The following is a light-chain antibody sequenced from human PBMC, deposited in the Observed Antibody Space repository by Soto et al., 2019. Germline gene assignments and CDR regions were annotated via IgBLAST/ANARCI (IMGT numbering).Light chain of an antibody. Sequence: DIQMTQSPSTRSGSVGERVTITFRASQSISSYLNWYQQKPGKAPKLLIYAASSLQSGVPSRFSGSGSGTDFTLTISSLQPEDFATYYCQQSYSTPLTFGGGTKVDIK. CDR3: QQSYSTPLT. V-gene: IGKV1-39*01. CDR2: AAS. CDR1: QSISSY. J-gene: IGKJ4*01.